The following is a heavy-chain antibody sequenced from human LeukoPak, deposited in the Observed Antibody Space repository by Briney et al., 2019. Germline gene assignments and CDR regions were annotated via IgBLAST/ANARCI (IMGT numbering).Heavy chain of an antibody. D-gene: IGHD3-10*01. CDR3: ARDRPDITVRGVSPYYYYYYYMDV. Sequence: GRSLRLSCAASGFTFSSYAMHWVRQAPGKGLEYVSAISSNGGSTYYANSVKGRFTISRDNSKNTLYLQMGSLRAEDMAVYYCARDRPDITVRGVSPYYYYYYYMDVWGKGTTVTISS. J-gene: IGHJ6*03. V-gene: IGHV3-64*01. CDR1: GFTFSSYA. CDR2: ISSNGGST.